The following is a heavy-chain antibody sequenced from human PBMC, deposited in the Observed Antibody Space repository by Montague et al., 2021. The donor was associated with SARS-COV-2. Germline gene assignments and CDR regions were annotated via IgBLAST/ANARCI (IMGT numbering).Heavy chain of an antibody. CDR3: ARGAPGY. D-gene: IGHD1-1*01. CDR1: GGSFSDYH. Sequence: SETLSLTCAVYGGSFSDYHWTWIRQSPGGGLEWIGKINYWGRTXYNPSLKSRVTISIDTSKNQFSLQLTSVTAADTAVYYCARGAPGYWGQGTLVTVSS. J-gene: IGHJ4*02. CDR2: INYWGRT. V-gene: IGHV4-34*01.